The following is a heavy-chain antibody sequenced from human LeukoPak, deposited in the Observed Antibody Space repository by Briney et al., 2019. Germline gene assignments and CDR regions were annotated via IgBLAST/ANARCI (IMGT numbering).Heavy chain of an antibody. CDR2: ISRSGSTI. D-gene: IGHD2-2*01. CDR3: ASLAPRYCSSTSCPPFDY. J-gene: IGHJ4*02. V-gene: IGHV3-11*04. CDR1: GFTFSDYY. Sequence: GGSLRLSCAAAGFTFSDYYMSWIRQAPGKGLGWVSYISRSGSTIYYADSGKGRFTISRDTAKNSMYLQMNSMRAEDTAVSSCASLAPRYCSSTSCPPFDYWGQGTLVTVSS.